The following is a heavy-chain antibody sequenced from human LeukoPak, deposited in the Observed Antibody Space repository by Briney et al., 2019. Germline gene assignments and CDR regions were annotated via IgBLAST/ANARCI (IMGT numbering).Heavy chain of an antibody. J-gene: IGHJ6*03. V-gene: IGHV3-30*18. D-gene: IGHD4-17*01. CDR1: GFIFSSYG. CDR2: ISYDGSDK. Sequence: GGSLRLSCAASGFIFSSYGMHWVRQAPGKGLEWVAVISYDGSDKYYADSVKGRFTISRDNSKNTLYLQMNSLRAEDTAVYYCAKDIVRATVTTGFGYMDVWGKGTTVTVSS. CDR3: AKDIVRATVTTGFGYMDV.